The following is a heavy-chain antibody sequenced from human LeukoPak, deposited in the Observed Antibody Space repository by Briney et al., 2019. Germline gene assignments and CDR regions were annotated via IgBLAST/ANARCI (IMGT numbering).Heavy chain of an antibody. CDR2: ISYDGSNK. D-gene: IGHD5-18*01. Sequence: PGGSLRLSCAASGFTFSSYAMHWVRQAPGKGLEWVAVISYDGSNKYYADSVKGRFTISRDNSKNTLYLQMNSLRAEDTAVYYCARGRIQIWLQDYWGQGTLVTVSS. CDR1: GFTFSSYA. J-gene: IGHJ4*02. V-gene: IGHV3-30-3*01. CDR3: ARGRIQIWLQDY.